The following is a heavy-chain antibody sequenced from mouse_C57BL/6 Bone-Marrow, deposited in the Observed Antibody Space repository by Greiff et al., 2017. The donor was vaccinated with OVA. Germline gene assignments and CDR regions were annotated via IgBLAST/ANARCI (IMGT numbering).Heavy chain of an antibody. CDR3: ARDARYYGSGWFAY. J-gene: IGHJ3*01. CDR2: SRNKANDYTT. V-gene: IGHV7-1*01. Sequence: EVQVVESGGGLVQSGRSLRLSCAPSGFTFSDFYMEWVRQAPGKGLEWIAASRNKANDYTTEYSASVKGRFIVSRDTSQSILYLQMNALRAEDTAIYYCARDARYYGSGWFAYWGQGTLVTVSA. D-gene: IGHD1-1*01. CDR1: GFTFSDFY.